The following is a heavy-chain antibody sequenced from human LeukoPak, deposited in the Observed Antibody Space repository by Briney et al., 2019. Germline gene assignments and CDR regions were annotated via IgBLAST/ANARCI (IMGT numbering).Heavy chain of an antibody. V-gene: IGHV4-34*01. CDR1: GGSFSGYY. J-gene: IGHJ5*02. D-gene: IGHD1-26*01. CDR3: ARDQRGP. CDR2: INHSGST. Sequence: SETLSLTCAVYGGSFSGYYWSWIRQPPGKGLEWIGEINHSGSTNYNPSLKTRVTISVDKSKSQFSLNLTSVTAADTAVYYCARDQRGPWGQGTLVTVSS.